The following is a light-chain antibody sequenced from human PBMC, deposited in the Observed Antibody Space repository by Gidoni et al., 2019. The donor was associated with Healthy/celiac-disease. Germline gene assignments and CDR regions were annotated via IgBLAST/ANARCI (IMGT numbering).Light chain of an antibody. J-gene: IGLJ1*01. CDR2: QDS. CDR1: KLGDKY. Sequence: SYELTQPPSVSVSPGQTASITCSGDKLGDKYSCWYQQKPFQSPVLVIYQDSKRPSGIPWRFSGSNSGNTATLTISGTQAMDEADYYCQAWDSSTYVFGTGTKVTVL. V-gene: IGLV3-1*01. CDR3: QAWDSSTYV.